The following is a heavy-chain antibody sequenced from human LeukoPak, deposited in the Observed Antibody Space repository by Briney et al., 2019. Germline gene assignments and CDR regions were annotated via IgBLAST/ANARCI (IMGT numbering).Heavy chain of an antibody. Sequence: GASVKVSCKASGGTFSSYAISWVRQATGQGLEWMGGIIPIFGTANYAQKFQGRVTITADESTSTAYMELSSLRSEDTAVYYCALGAGNNWFDPWGQGTLVTVSS. CDR2: IIPIFGTA. D-gene: IGHD1-26*01. CDR3: ALGAGNNWFDP. J-gene: IGHJ5*02. CDR1: GGTFSSYA. V-gene: IGHV1-69*01.